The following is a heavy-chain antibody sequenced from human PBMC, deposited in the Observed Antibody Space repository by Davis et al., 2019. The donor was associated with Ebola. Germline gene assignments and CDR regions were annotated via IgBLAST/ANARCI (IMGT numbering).Heavy chain of an antibody. J-gene: IGHJ4*02. CDR2: INHSGST. Sequence: SETLSLTCAVYGGSFSGYYWSWIRQPPGKGLEWIGEINHSGSTNYNPSLKSRVTISVDTSKNQFSLKLSSVTAADTAVYYCARGRVRRFDYWGQGTLVTVSS. V-gene: IGHV4-34*01. CDR3: ARGRVRRFDY. CDR1: GGSFSGYY.